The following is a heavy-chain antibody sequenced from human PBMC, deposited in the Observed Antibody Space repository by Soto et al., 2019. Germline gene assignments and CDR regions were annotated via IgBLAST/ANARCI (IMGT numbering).Heavy chain of an antibody. CDR2: IYHSGST. J-gene: IGHJ6*04. D-gene: IGHD3-16*01. V-gene: IGHV4-4*02. CDR1: GGSISSSNW. CDR3: PRLLYFSFPLYYYRGRAV. Sequence: PSETLSLTCAVSGGSISSSNWWSWVRQPPGKGLEWIGEIYHSGSTNYNPSLKSRVTISVDTSKNQFSLKLSSVTAADTAVYYCPRLLYFSFPLYYYRGRAVGAKGTT.